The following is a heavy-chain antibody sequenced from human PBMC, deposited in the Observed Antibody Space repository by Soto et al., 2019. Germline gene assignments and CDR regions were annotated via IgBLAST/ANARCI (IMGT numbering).Heavy chain of an antibody. CDR3: ARQGFGAIHGLVDV. CDR1: GYTSTSYA. Sequence: ASVKVSCKASGYTSTSYAMHWVRQAPGQRLEWMGWINAGNGNTKYSQKFQGRVTITRDTSASTAYMELSSLRSEDTAVYYCARQGFGAIHGLVDVWGQGTTVTVSS. V-gene: IGHV1-3*01. J-gene: IGHJ6*02. D-gene: IGHD3-10*01. CDR2: INAGNGNT.